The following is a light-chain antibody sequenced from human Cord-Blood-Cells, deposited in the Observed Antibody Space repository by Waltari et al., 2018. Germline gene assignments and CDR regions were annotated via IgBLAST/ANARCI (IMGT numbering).Light chain of an antibody. J-gene: IGLJ3*02. Sequence: QSALTQPASVSGSPGQSITISCTGTSSDVGGYNYVSWYQQHPDTAPILMIYEVSKRPSGVSNRFSGSKSGNTASLTISGLQAEDEADYYCSSHTSSSTLVFGGGTKLTVL. CDR1: SSDVGGYNY. CDR2: EVS. CDR3: SSHTSSSTLV. V-gene: IGLV2-14*01.